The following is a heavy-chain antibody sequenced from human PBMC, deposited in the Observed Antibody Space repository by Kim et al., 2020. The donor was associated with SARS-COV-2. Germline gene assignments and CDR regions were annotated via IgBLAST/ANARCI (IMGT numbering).Heavy chain of an antibody. Sequence: SETLSLTCAVYGGSFSGYYWSWIRQPPGKGLEWIGEINHSGSTNYNPSLKSRVTISVDTSKNQFSLKLSSVTAADTAVYYCARGLGGKWGKYFQHWGQGTLVTVSS. V-gene: IGHV4-34*01. CDR3: ARGLGGKWGKYFQH. CDR2: INHSGST. CDR1: GGSFSGYY. J-gene: IGHJ1*01. D-gene: IGHD3-16*01.